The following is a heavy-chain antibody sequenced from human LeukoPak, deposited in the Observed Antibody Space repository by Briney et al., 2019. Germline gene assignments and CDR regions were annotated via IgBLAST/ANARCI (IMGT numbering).Heavy chain of an antibody. V-gene: IGHV3-53*01. CDR3: ARVFLAVAGTLDP. CDR1: GFTVSSNY. Sequence: GGSLRLSCAASGFTVSSNYMSWVRQAPGKGLEWVSVIYSGGSTYYADSVKGRFTISRDNSKNTLYLQMNSLRAEDTAVYYCARVFLAVAGTLDPWGQGTLATVSS. CDR2: IYSGGST. D-gene: IGHD6-19*01. J-gene: IGHJ5*02.